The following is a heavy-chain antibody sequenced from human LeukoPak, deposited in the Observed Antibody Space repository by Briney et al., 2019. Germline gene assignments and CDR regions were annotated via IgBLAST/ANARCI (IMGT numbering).Heavy chain of an antibody. CDR1: GGLISSCSYY. V-gene: IGHV4-39*01. Sequence: SETLSLTCTVSGGLISSCSYYWGWIRQPPEKGLEWIGSFYYSGSTYYHPSLKSRVTISVDTSKNQFSLNLSSVTAADTAVYYCARTAGVAVAGSRQYFDYWGQGTLVTVSS. J-gene: IGHJ4*02. CDR2: FYYSGST. CDR3: ARTAGVAVAGSRQYFDY. D-gene: IGHD6-19*01.